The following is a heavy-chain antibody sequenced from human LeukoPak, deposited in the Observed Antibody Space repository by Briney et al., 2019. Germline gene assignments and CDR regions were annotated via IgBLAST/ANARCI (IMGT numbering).Heavy chain of an antibody. J-gene: IGHJ6*03. CDR3: ARAVAGAYYYYYMDV. CDR2: IYYSGST. Sequence: SETLSLTCTVSGYSISSGYYWGWIRQPPGKGLEWIGSIYYSGSTYYNPSLKSRVTISVDTSKNQFSLKLSSVTAADTAVYYCARAVAGAYYYYYMDVWGKGTTVTISS. V-gene: IGHV4-38-2*02. CDR1: GYSISSGYY. D-gene: IGHD6-19*01.